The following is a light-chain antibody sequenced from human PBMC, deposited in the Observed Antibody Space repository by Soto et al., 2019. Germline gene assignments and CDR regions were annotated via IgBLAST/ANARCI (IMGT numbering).Light chain of an antibody. Sequence: EIVMTQSPATLSVSPGEGAALSCRASQSVRTNLAWYQQKPGQAPRLLISDASTRATGVPARFSGSGSGTEFTLTISSVQSEGFAVYYCQQYNNWPPWTFGQGTKVEIK. V-gene: IGKV3-15*01. J-gene: IGKJ1*01. CDR2: DAS. CDR3: QQYNNWPPWT. CDR1: QSVRTN.